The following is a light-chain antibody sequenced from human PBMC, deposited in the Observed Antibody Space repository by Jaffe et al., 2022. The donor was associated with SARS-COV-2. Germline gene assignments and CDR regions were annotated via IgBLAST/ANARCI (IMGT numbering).Light chain of an antibody. CDR3: QQYNDWPPFT. J-gene: IGKJ2*01. Sequence: ERLMTQSPATLSVSPGERATLSCRASQSVHSKLAWYQQKPGQAPRLLIYGASTRATGIPARFSGSGSGTEFTLTISSLQSEDFAVYYCQQYNDWPPFTFGQGTKLEIK. CDR1: QSVHSK. V-gene: IGKV3-15*01. CDR2: GAS.